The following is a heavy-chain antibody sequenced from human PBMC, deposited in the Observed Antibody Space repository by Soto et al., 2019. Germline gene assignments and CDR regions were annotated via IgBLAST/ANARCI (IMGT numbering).Heavy chain of an antibody. J-gene: IGHJ6*02. CDR2: IIPIFGTT. Sequence: QVQLVQSGAEVKKPGSSVNVSCKASGGIFSSYAISWVRHAPGQGLEWLGGIIPIFGTTNYPVKIQGRVSTTADHSTSTAYMELTSLTLDDTAVYYCARPSSRSLASSYYYAVDVWGQGTTVTVTS. CDR3: ARPSSRSLASSYYYAVDV. CDR1: GGIFSSYA. D-gene: IGHD1-26*01. V-gene: IGHV1-69*12.